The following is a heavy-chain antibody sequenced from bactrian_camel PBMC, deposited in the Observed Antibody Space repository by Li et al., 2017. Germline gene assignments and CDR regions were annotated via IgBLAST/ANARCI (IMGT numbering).Heavy chain of an antibody. CDR2: ISGGGDTT. Sequence: VQLVESGGGSVQPGGSVRLSCRASEFTFTSYDMSWVRQAPGKGLEWVSSISGGGDTTVYSDSVKGRFTISRDNAKNTVYLQLNSLKTEDMAMYYCAIDCRFWAPGNSWGQGTQVTVS. CDR1: EFTFTSYD. J-gene: IGHJ6*01. V-gene: IGHV3S40*01. D-gene: IGHD6*01. CDR3: AIDCRFWAPGNS.